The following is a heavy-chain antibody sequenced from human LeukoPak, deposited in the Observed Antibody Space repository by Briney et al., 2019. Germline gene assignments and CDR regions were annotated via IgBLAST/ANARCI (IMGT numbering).Heavy chain of an antibody. Sequence: PGGSLGLSCAASGSFSSYVMTWVRQAPGRGLEWVSTLSASGGSTYYADSVEGRFTISRDNSKNTLYLQMSSLRAEDTAVYFCAKDLILVLPAAYDYWGQGTLVTVSS. CDR3: AKDLILVLPAAYDY. CDR2: LSASGGST. D-gene: IGHD2-2*01. V-gene: IGHV3-23*01. CDR1: GSFSSYV. J-gene: IGHJ4*02.